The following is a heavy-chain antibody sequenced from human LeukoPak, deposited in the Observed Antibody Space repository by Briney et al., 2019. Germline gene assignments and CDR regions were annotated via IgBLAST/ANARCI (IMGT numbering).Heavy chain of an antibody. V-gene: IGHV3-21*01. CDR2: ISSSSYI. J-gene: IGHJ4*02. CDR1: GFTFSSYT. D-gene: IGHD6-19*01. Sequence: GGSLRLSCAASGFTFSSYTMNWVRQAPGKGLEWVSSISSSSYIYYPDSVKGRFTISRDNAKNSLYLQMNSLRAEDTAVYYCACMGSSGWYNYWGQGTLVTVSS. CDR3: ACMGSSGWYNY.